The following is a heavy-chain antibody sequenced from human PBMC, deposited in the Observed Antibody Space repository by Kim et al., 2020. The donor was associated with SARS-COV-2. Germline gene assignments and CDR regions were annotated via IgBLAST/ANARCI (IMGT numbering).Heavy chain of an antibody. D-gene: IGHD1-1*01. J-gene: IGHJ6*03. CDR3: AKGGTGTTKTPSYMVV. CDR1: GFTFNNYA. V-gene: IGHV3-23*01. Sequence: GGSLRLSCVASGFTFNNYAMSWVRQAPGKGLEWVAAISSSGRSSYYADSVKGRFTISRDSTNNTLCLQMNSLRVDDTAVYFCAKGGTGTTKTPSYMVVWG. CDR2: ISSSGRSS.